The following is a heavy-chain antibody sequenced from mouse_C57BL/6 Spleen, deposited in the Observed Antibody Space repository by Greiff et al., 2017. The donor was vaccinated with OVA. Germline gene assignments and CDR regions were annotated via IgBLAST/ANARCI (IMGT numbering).Heavy chain of an antibody. D-gene: IGHD1-1*01. Sequence: QVQLQQPGAELVKPGASVKMSCKASGYTFTSYWITWVKQRPGQGLEWIGDIYPGSGSTNYNEKFKSKATLTVDTSSSTAYMQLSSLTSEDSAVYDGARSGDCGSSYGAYWGQGTLVTVSA. CDR2: IYPGSGST. V-gene: IGHV1-55*01. CDR3: ARSGDCGSSYGAY. J-gene: IGHJ3*01. CDR1: GYTFTSYW.